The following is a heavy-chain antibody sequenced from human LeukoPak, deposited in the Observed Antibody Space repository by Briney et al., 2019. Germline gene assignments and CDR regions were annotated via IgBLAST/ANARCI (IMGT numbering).Heavy chain of an antibody. J-gene: IGHJ5*02. CDR2: IYYSGST. CDR1: GGSISISSYY. Sequence: PSETLSLTCTGSGGSISISSYYWGWIRQPPGKGLEWIGSIYYSGSTYYNPSLKSRVTISVDTSKNQFSLKLSSVTAADTAVYYCASRRTMLFDPWGQGTLVTVSS. D-gene: IGHD3-10*02. V-gene: IGHV4-39*01. CDR3: ASRRTMLFDP.